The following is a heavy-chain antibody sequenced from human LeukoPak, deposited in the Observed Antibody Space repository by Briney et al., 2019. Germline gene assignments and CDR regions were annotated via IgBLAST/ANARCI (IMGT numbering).Heavy chain of an antibody. D-gene: IGHD3-10*01. Sequence: ASVKVSCKASGYTFTSYYMHWVRQAPGQGLEWMGIINPSGGSTSYAQKFQGRVTMTRDTSTSTVYMELSSLRSEDTAVYYCARDHEYYYGSGSYYPGGCDYWGEGTLVTVSS. V-gene: IGHV1-46*01. CDR1: GYTFTSYY. J-gene: IGHJ4*02. CDR3: ARDHEYYYGSGSYYPGGCDY. CDR2: INPSGGST.